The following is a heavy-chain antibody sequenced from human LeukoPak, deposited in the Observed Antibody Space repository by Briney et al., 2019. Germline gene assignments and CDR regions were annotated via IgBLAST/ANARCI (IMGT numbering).Heavy chain of an antibody. J-gene: IGHJ4*02. V-gene: IGHV4-34*01. CDR1: GGSFSGYY. CDR3: ARVEMATRFDY. D-gene: IGHD5-24*01. CDR2: TNHSGST. Sequence: SETLSLTCAVYGGSFSGYYWSWIRQPPGKGLEWIGETNHSGSTNYNPSLKSRVTISVDTSKNQFSLKLSSVTAADTAVYYCARVEMATRFDYWGQGTLVTVSS.